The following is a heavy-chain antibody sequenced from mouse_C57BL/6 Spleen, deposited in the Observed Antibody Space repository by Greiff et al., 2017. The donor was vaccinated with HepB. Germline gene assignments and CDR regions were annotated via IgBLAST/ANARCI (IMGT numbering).Heavy chain of an antibody. Sequence: EVQLVESGAELVRPGASVKLSCTASGFNIKDDYMHWVKQRPEQGLEWIGWIDPENGDTEYASKFQGKATITADTSSNTAYLQLSSLTSEDTAVYYCTTRGYYYWGQGTTLTVSS. CDR1: GFNIKDDY. D-gene: IGHD2-3*01. V-gene: IGHV14-4*01. J-gene: IGHJ2*01. CDR3: TTRGYYY. CDR2: IDPENGDT.